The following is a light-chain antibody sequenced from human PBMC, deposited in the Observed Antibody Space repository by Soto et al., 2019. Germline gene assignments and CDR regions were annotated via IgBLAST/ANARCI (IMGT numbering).Light chain of an antibody. V-gene: IGKV1-5*03. J-gene: IGKJ2*01. CDR2: LAS. CDR1: QDVGSF. Sequence: DIQMTQSPSTLSASVGDRVTVTCRASQDVGSFLAWYQQKPGKAPKLLIYLASRLESGVPSRFSGSGSGTEFTLTISGLQPDDFATYFCQQYNSHSFYTFGQGTKLKIK. CDR3: QQYNSHSFYT.